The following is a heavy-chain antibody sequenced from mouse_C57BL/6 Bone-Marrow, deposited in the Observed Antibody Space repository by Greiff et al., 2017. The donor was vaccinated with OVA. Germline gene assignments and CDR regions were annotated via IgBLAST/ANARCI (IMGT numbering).Heavy chain of an antibody. J-gene: IGHJ3*01. CDR1: GYTFTDYY. V-gene: IGHV1-19*01. D-gene: IGHD1-1*01. CDR2: INPYNGGT. CDR3: ARLLFAY. Sequence: EVKLQQPGAELVKPGASVKMSCKASGYTFTDYYMNWVKQSHGKSLEWIGVINPYNGGTSYNQKFKGKATLTVDKSSSTAYMELNSLTSEDSAVYYCARLLFAYWGQGTLVTVSA.